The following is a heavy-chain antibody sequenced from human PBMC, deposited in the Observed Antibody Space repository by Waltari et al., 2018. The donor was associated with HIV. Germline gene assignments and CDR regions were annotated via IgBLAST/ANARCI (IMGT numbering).Heavy chain of an antibody. V-gene: IGHV3-74*01. CDR3: AKGGTSGYTFGFGR. J-gene: IGHJ1*01. CDR2: INRDGSIT. D-gene: IGHD5-18*01. CDR1: GFTFSRSW. Sequence: EVQLVESGGGLVQPGGSLRLSCAASGFTFSRSWMHWVRKAPGKGLVWFSRINRDGSITSHADSVKGRFTISRDNARNTLYLQMNSLGAEDTAMYYCAKGGTSGYTFGFGRWGQGTLVTVSS.